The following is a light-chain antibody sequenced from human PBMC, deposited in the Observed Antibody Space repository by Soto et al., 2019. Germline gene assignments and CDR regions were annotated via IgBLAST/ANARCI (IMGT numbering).Light chain of an antibody. J-gene: IGKJ5*01. CDR2: AAS. Sequence: DIQMTQSPSSLSASVGDRVTITCRASPSISNYLNWYQQKPGKAPKLLIYAASSLQSGVPSRFSGSGSGTDFTLTISSLQPEDFATYYCQQSYSTHITFGQGTRLEIK. CDR1: PSISNY. CDR3: QQSYSTHIT. V-gene: IGKV1-39*01.